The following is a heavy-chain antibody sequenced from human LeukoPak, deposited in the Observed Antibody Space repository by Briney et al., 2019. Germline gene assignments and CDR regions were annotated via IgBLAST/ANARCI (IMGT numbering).Heavy chain of an antibody. CDR2: IYTSGST. Sequence: SETLSLTCAVSGGSISSGGYSWSWIRQPPGKGLEWIGRIYTSGSTNYNPSLKSRVTMSVDTSKNQFSLKLSSVTAADTAVYYCARDRVDFWSGYYTGREWGQGTLVTVSS. V-gene: IGHV4-61*02. J-gene: IGHJ4*02. CDR3: ARDRVDFWSGYYTGRE. D-gene: IGHD3-3*01. CDR1: GGSISSGGYS.